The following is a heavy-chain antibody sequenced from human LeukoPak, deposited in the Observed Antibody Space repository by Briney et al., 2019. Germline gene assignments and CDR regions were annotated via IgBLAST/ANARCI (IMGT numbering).Heavy chain of an antibody. CDR3: ARGFDQASDWWFDP. V-gene: IGHV4-4*07. J-gene: IGHJ5*02. CDR1: AGSISSYY. CDR2: IYTSGST. D-gene: IGHD3/OR15-3a*01. Sequence: SETLSLTCTVSAGSISSYYWSWIRQPAGKGLEWIGRIYTSGSTNYNPSLKSRVTMSVDTSKNQFSLKLSSVTAADTAVYYCARGFDQASDWWFDPWGQGTLVTVSP.